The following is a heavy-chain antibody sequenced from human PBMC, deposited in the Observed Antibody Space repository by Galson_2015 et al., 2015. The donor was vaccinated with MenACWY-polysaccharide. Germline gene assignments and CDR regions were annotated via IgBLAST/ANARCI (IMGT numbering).Heavy chain of an antibody. Sequence: SLRLSCAGSGFTFSSYAMSWVRQTPGKGLEWVANINQNGNNKYYVDSVKGRFTISRDNAKNSLYLQMNSLRVEDAAVYYCTRDGDTSGYSDWGQGTLVTVSS. J-gene: IGHJ4*02. CDR1: GFTFSSYA. CDR3: TRDGDTSGYSD. CDR2: INQNGNNK. V-gene: IGHV3-7*01. D-gene: IGHD6-19*01.